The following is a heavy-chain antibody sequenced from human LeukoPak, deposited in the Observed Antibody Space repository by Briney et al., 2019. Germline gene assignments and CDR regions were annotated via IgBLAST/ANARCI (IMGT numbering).Heavy chain of an antibody. CDR1: GFSFSDYS. Sequence: GGSLRLSCAASGFSFSDYSMSWVRQAPGRGLEWVSSISIGSSYRYYSDSVKGRFTISRDNAKNSTYLQMNSLRAEDTAVYYCAELGITMIGGVWGKGTTVTISS. CDR3: AELGITMIGGV. V-gene: IGHV3-21*01. D-gene: IGHD3-10*02. CDR2: ISIGSSYR. J-gene: IGHJ6*04.